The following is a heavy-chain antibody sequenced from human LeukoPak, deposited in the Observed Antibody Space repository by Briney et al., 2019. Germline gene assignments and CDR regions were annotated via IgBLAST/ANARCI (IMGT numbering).Heavy chain of an antibody. CDR2: ISWNSGSI. Sequence: GGSLRLSCAASGFTFDDYATHWVRQAPGKGLEWVSGISWNSGSIGYADSVKGRFTISRDNAKNSLYLQMNSLRAEDTALYYCAKDINYYDSSGYSQFDPWGQGTLVTVSS. CDR1: GFTFDDYA. CDR3: AKDINYYDSSGYSQFDP. D-gene: IGHD3-22*01. V-gene: IGHV3-9*01. J-gene: IGHJ5*02.